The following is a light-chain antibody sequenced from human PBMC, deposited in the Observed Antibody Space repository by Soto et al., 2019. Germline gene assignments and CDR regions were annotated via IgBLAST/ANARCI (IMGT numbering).Light chain of an antibody. Sequence: EIVLTQSPSTLSLSAGETATLSCRASQYVGTRLAWYQHKPGQAPRLLIYDISSRATGIPDRFSGSVSGTDFTLTISSLQSEDFAIYYCQQYNNWPITFGQGTRLEIK. V-gene: IGKV3D-15*01. CDR1: QYVGTR. CDR2: DIS. J-gene: IGKJ5*01. CDR3: QQYNNWPIT.